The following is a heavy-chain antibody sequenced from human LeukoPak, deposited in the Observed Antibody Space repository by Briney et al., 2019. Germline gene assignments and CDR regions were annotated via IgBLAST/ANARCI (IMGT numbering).Heavy chain of an antibody. CDR2: IIPIFGTA. J-gene: IGHJ6*02. D-gene: IGHD4-23*01. V-gene: IGHV1-69*13. Sequence: PGASVKVSCKASGYTFTSYGISWVRQAPGQGLEWMGGIIPIFGTANYAQKFQGRVTITADESTSTAYMELSSLRSEDTAVYYCARAFVDGGNSYYYYGMDVWGQGTTVTVSS. CDR1: GYTFTSYG. CDR3: ARAFVDGGNSYYYYGMDV.